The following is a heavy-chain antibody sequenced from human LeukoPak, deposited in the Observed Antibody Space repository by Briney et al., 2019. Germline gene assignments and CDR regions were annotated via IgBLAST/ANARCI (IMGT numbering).Heavy chain of an antibody. D-gene: IGHD3-22*01. Sequence: PGGSLRLSCAASGFTFSSYSMNWVRQAPGKGLEWVSYISSSSSTIYYADSVKGRFTISRDNAKNSLYLQMNSLRAEDTAVYYCARGVTRTYDSSGYYSPTDAFDIWGQGTMVTVSS. CDR3: ARGVTRTYDSSGYYSPTDAFDI. J-gene: IGHJ3*02. V-gene: IGHV3-48*01. CDR1: GFTFSSYS. CDR2: ISSSSSTI.